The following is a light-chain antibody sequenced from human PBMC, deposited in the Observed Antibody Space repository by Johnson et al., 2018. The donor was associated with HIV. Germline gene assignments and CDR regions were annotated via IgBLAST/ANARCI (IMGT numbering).Light chain of an antibody. V-gene: IGLV1-51*01. CDR2: DNN. CDR3: GIWDGSLSAYV. Sequence: QSVLTQPPSVSAAPGQKVTISCSGSSSNIGNNYVSWYQQLPGTAPKLLIYDNNKRPSGIPDRFSGSKSGTSATLGITGLQTGDGADYYCGIWDGSLSAYVFGTGTKVTVL. J-gene: IGLJ1*01. CDR1: SSNIGNNY.